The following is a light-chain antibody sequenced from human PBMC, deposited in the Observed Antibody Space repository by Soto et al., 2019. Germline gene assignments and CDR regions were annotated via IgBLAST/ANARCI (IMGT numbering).Light chain of an antibody. V-gene: IGKV3-20*01. Sequence: EIVLTQSPGTLSLSPWERATLSCMASQTLTTRFLAWYQQKPGQAPRLLIYGASSRATGIPDRFSGSGSGTAYTLTISRLEPEDFAVYSCQQYADLPYTFGQGTTLEIK. CDR1: QTLTTRF. J-gene: IGKJ2*01. CDR3: QQYADLPYT. CDR2: GAS.